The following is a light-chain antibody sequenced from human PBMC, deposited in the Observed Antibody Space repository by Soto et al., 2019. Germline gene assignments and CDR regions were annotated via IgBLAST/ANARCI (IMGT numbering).Light chain of an antibody. J-gene: IGLJ2*01. V-gene: IGLV2-14*01. CDR2: EVS. Sequence: QSALTQPASVSRSPGQSITISCTGTSSDVGGYNYVSWYQQHPGKAPKLMIYEVSNRPSGVSIRFSGSKSGNTASLTISGLQAEDEADYYCTSYSTASTFVVFGGGTKLTVL. CDR1: SSDVGGYNY. CDR3: TSYSTASTFVV.